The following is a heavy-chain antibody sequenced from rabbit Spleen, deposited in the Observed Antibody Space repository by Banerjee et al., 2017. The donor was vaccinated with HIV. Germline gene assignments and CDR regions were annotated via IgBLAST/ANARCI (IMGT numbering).Heavy chain of an antibody. CDR3: ARAPDSGYWAVAFNL. CDR1: GFDLSDYYY. Sequence: QEQLVEYGGDLVKPGASLTLTCTASGFDLSDYYYMYWVRQAPGKGLELIACIYTTSGSTWYASWVNGRFPISRSTSLNTVDLQMTSLTAADTATYFCARAPDSGYWAVAFNLWGQGTLVTVS. V-gene: IGHV1S43*01. D-gene: IGHD1-1*01. CDR2: IYTTSGST. J-gene: IGHJ4*01.